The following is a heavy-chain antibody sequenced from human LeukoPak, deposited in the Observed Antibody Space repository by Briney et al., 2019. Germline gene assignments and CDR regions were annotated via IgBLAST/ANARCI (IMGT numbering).Heavy chain of an antibody. J-gene: IGHJ4*02. CDR3: ARDSPNRNYYDSSGLFDY. D-gene: IGHD3-22*01. Sequence: PSETLSLTCTVSGGSISSYYWSWIRQPPGKGLEWIGYIYYSGSTNYNPSLKSRVTISVDTSKSQFSLKLSSVTAADTAVYYCARDSPNRNYYDSSGLFDYWGQGTLVTVSS. CDR1: GGSISSYY. V-gene: IGHV4-59*01. CDR2: IYYSGST.